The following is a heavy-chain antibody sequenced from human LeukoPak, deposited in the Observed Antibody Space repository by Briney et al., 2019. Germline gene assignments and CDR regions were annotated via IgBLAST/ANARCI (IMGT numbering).Heavy chain of an antibody. V-gene: IGHV3-48*01. CDR3: ARDGSSQYDYVWGSYRYMYYFDY. CDR1: GFTFSSYS. D-gene: IGHD3-16*02. CDR2: ISSSSSTI. J-gene: IGHJ4*02. Sequence: GGSLRLSCAASGFTFSSYSMNWVRQAPGKGLEWVSYISSSSSTIYYADSVKGRFTISRDNAKNSLYLQMNSLRAEDTAVYYCARDGSSQYDYVWGSYRYMYYFDYWGQGTLVTVSS.